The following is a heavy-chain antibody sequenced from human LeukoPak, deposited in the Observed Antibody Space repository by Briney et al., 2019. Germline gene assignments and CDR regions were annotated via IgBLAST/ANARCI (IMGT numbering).Heavy chain of an antibody. V-gene: IGHV1-46*02. CDR2: INPSGGTT. D-gene: IGHD6-25*01. Sequence: ASVKVSCKASGYTFNTSYIHWVRQAPGQGLEWMGIINPSGGTTNYAQTFQGRVTMTRDTSTSTVYMELSSLRSEDTAVYYCARAQRPDRNWYFDLWGRGTLVTVSS. CDR1: GYTFNTSY. J-gene: IGHJ2*01. CDR3: ARAQRPDRNWYFDL.